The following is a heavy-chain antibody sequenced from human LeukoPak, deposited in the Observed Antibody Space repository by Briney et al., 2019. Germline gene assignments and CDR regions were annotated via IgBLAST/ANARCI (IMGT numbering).Heavy chain of an antibody. V-gene: IGHV4-34*01. CDR2: INHSGST. D-gene: IGHD3-3*01. CDR1: GGSFSGYY. CDR3: ARVAYYDFWSGYNFFDY. J-gene: IGHJ4*02. Sequence: PSETLSLTCAVYGGSFSGYYWSWLRQPPGKGLEWIGEINHSGSTNYNPPLKSRVTISVDTSKNQFSLKLSSVTAADTAVYYCARVAYYDFWSGYNFFDYWGQGTLVTVSS.